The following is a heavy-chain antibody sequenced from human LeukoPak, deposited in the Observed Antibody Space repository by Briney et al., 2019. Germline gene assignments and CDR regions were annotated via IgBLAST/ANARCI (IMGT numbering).Heavy chain of an antibody. CDR1: GHTFSTSG. CDR3: AEVGWGNLRYFDY. CDR2: IGPTNSDR. V-gene: IGHV3-21*06. D-gene: IGHD7-27*01. Sequence: VGSLRVSCTASGHTFSTSGFNWVRQAPGKGLEWVASIGPTNSDRNHAESIKGRPSICRDNANNFLYLQMNSLRAEDTAVYYCAEVGWGNLRYFDYRGQGSLVTV. J-gene: IGHJ4*02.